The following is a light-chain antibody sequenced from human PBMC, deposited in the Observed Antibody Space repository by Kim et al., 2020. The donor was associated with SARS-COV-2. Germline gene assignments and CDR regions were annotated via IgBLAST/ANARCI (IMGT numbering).Light chain of an antibody. CDR3: QQYGNSPPSIT. V-gene: IGKV3-20*01. J-gene: IGKJ5*01. CDR1: QRVTNNY. Sequence: VQRATLSCRASQRVTNNYLVWYQQKAGQAPRPLIYDASSRATGIPDRFSGSGSGTDFTLTISRLEPEDFALYYCQQYGNSPPSITFGQGTRLEIK. CDR2: DAS.